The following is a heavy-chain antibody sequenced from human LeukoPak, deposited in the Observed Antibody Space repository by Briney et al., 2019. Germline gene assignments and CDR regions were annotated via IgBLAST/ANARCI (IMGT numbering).Heavy chain of an antibody. CDR2: INPNSGGT. D-gene: IGHD2-2*01. CDR1: GYTFTGYY. CDR3: ARARAIVPAPLGY. J-gene: IGHJ4*02. Sequence: ASVKVSCKASGYTFTGYYMHWVRQAPGQGLEWMGWINPNSGGTNYAQKFQGRVTMTWDTSISTAYMELSRLRSDDTAVYYCARARAIVPAPLGYWGQGTLVTVSS. V-gene: IGHV1-2*02.